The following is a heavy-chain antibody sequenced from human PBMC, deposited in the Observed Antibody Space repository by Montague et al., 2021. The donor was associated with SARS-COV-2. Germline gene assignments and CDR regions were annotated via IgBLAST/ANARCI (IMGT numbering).Heavy chain of an antibody. J-gene: IGHJ4*02. CDR1: GGSISTYY. V-gene: IGHV4-59*01. CDR2: INYSGIT. CDR3: ARSGWLTRGFDS. Sequence: SETLSLTCTVSGGSISTYYWSWIRQPPGKGLVWVAYINYSGITNHNPSLKSRVSVSLDTSKNHFSLNLKSVTAADTAVYYCARSGWLTRGFDSWGQGTLVFVSS. D-gene: IGHD5-12*01.